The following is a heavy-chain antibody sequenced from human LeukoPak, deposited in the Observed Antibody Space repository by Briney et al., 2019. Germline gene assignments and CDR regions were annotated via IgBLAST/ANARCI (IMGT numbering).Heavy chain of an antibody. Sequence: PSETLSLTCAVYGGSFSGYYWSWIRQPPGKGLEWIGEINHSGSTNYNPSLKSRVTISVDTYKNQFSLKLSSVTDADTAVYYCARTGPDKRKTYYYGSGRPYYFDYWGQGTLVTVSS. CDR2: INHSGST. CDR3: ARTGPDKRKTYYYGSGRPYYFDY. J-gene: IGHJ4*02. V-gene: IGHV4-34*01. CDR1: GGSFSGYY. D-gene: IGHD3-10*01.